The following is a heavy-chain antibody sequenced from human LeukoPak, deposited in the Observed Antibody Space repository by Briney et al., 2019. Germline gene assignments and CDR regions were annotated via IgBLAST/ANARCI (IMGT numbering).Heavy chain of an antibody. Sequence: GGSLRLSCEAAGFSFRDYPMGWVRRASGKRLEWVSGISAGADVIFYADPVKGRFTISRDNSKNTLYLQMNSLRAEDTAVYYCGRGFSIVPAGIPDYWGLGTLVTVSS. D-gene: IGHD2-2*02. J-gene: IGHJ4*02. V-gene: IGHV3-23*01. CDR2: ISAGADVI. CDR1: GFSFRDYP. CDR3: GRGFSIVPAGIPDY.